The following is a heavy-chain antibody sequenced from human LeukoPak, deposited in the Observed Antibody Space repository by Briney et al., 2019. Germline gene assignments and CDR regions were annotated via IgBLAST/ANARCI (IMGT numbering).Heavy chain of an antibody. CDR2: IYYSGST. Sequence: SQTLSLTCTVAGASVSRHYGGWVRQPAGKGMEWVGYIYYSGSTNYNPSLKSRVTISVDTSKNQFSLKLSSVTAADTAVYYCARAVDSSSSWAYYYYMDVWGKGATVPVSS. CDR3: ARAVDSSSSWAYYYYMDV. V-gene: IGHV4-59*02. J-gene: IGHJ6*03. CDR1: GASVSRHY. D-gene: IGHD6-6*01.